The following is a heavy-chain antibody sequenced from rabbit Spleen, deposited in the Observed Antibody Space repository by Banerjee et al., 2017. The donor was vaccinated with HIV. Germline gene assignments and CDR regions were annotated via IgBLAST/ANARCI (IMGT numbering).Heavy chain of an antibody. CDR1: GVSFSSSYD. CDR3: VRDPVSDWYPFDL. Sequence: QEQLVESGGDLVQPEGSLTLTCKASGVSFSSSYDMCWVRQAPGKGPEWIACIYTGDGDFIYYANWAKGRFTISKTSSTTVTLQMTSLTAADTATYFCVRDPVSDWYPFDLWGPGTLVTVS. V-gene: IGHV1S45*01. CDR2: IYTGDGDFI. J-gene: IGHJ4*01. D-gene: IGHD2-1*01.